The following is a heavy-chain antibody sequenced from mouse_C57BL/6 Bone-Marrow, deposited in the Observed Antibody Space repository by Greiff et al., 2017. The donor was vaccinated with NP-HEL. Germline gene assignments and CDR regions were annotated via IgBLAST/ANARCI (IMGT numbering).Heavy chain of an antibody. CDR1: GYAFSSSW. CDR2: IYPGDGDT. Sequence: QVQLQQSGPELVKPGASVKISCKASGYAFSSSWMNWVKQRPGKGLEWIGRIYPGDGDTNYNGKFKGKATLTADKSSSTAYMQLSSLTSEDSAVYFCATYYPTLRHFDYWGQGTTLTVSS. V-gene: IGHV1-82*01. CDR3: ATYYPTLRHFDY. D-gene: IGHD2-10*01. J-gene: IGHJ2*01.